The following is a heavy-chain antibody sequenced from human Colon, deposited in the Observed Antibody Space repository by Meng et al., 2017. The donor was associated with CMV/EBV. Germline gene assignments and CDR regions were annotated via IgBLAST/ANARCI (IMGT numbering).Heavy chain of an antibody. CDR3: ARDSNLSGLAY. V-gene: IGHV4-4*07. CDR2: VYISGNT. D-gene: IGHD3-10*01. J-gene: IGHJ4*02. CDR1: GASSTSYY. Sequence: AQLRESGPGLVKPSETLPLTFTVSGASSTSYYWSWLRQPAGKGLEWIGRVYISGNTNYNPSLKSRVTMSIDTSKNQLSLNIRSVTAADTAVYYCARDSNLSGLAYWGQGTLVTVSS.